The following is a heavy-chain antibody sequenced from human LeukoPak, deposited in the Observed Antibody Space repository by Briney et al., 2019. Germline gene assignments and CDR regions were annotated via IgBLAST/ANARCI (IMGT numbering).Heavy chain of an antibody. CDR2: ISGSGGST. Sequence: PGGSLRLSCAASGFTFSSYGMSWVRQAPGKGLEWVSAISGSGGSTYYADSVKARFTISRDNSKNTLYLQMNSLRAEDTAVYYCAKDPVGPDCGGDCYAFDYWGQGILVTVSS. D-gene: IGHD2-21*02. CDR3: AKDPVGPDCGGDCYAFDY. J-gene: IGHJ4*02. CDR1: GFTFSSYG. V-gene: IGHV3-23*01.